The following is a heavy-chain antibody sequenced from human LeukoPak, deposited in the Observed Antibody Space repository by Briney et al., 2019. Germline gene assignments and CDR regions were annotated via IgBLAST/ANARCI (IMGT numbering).Heavy chain of an antibody. CDR3: ARGQFRGSSSWYANTYYYYYGMDV. Sequence: GASVKVFCKASGYTFTSYDINWVRQATGQGLEWMGWMNPNSGNTGYAQKFQGRVTMTRNTSISTAYMELSSLRSEDTAVYYCARGQFRGSSSWYANTYYYYYGMDVWGQGTTVTVSS. J-gene: IGHJ6*02. CDR2: MNPNSGNT. D-gene: IGHD6-13*01. V-gene: IGHV1-8*01. CDR1: GYTFTSYD.